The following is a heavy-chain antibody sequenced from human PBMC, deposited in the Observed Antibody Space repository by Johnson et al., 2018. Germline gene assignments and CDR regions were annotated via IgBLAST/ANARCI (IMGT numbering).Heavy chain of an antibody. V-gene: IGHV4-59*01. CDR1: GGSISSYY. Sequence: QVQLQESGPGLVKASETLSLTCTVSGGSISSYYWSWIRQPPGKGLEWIGYIYYSGSTNYNPSLKSRVTISVDTSKNQFSLKLSSVTAADTAVYYCAKDLEFYYYGSGSDYYYYYGMDVWGQGTTVTVSS. CDR2: IYYSGST. J-gene: IGHJ6*02. CDR3: AKDLEFYYYGSGSDYYYYYGMDV. D-gene: IGHD3-10*01.